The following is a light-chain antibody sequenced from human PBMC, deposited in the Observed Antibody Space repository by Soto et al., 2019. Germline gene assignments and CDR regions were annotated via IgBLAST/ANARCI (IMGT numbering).Light chain of an antibody. CDR3: CSYAGSSTYVV. CDR2: EVN. V-gene: IGLV2-23*02. J-gene: IGLJ2*01. CDR1: SSDVGSYNL. Sequence: QSVLTQPASVSGSPGQSITISCTGTSSDVGSYNLVSWYQQHPGKAPKLMIYEVNKRPSGVSNRFSCSKSGNTASLTISGLQTEDEADYYCCSYAGSSTYVVFGGGTKLTVL.